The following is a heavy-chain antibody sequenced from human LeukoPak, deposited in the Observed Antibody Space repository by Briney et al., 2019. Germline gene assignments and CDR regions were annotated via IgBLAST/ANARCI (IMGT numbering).Heavy chain of an antibody. V-gene: IGHV1-2*02. J-gene: IGHJ3*02. D-gene: IGHD3-9*01. CDR2: INCNSGGT. CDR3: ARGGSYYDILTGYYPVDAFEI. CDR1: GYTFTSYY. Sequence: ASVKVSCKASGYTFTSYYKHWVRQPPGQGHEWMGWINCNSGGTNYAQNFQGRVTMTRDTSFSTASMELTSLRSDDTAVYYCARGGSYYDILTGYYPVDAFEIWGQGTMVTVSS.